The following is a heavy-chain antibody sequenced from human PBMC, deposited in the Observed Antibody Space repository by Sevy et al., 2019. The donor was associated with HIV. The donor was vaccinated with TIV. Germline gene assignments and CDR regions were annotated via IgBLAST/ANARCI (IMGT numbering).Heavy chain of an antibody. V-gene: IGHV3-33*01. CDR3: ARDPEFYDSGDYGPAFMPDF. D-gene: IGHD4-17*01. Sequence: GGSLRLSCVASGFTFGSFGMHWVRQAPGKGLEWVAVIWFDGSNTYYADSVKGRFTISRDIAKNTLHLQMNSLRAEDTAVYYCARDPEFYDSGDYGPAFMPDFWGHGTLVTVSS. CDR2: IWFDGSNT. J-gene: IGHJ4*01. CDR1: GFTFGSFG.